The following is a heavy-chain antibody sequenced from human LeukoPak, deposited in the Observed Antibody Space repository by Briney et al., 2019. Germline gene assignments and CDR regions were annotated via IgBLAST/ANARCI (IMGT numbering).Heavy chain of an antibody. D-gene: IGHD3-10*01. Sequence: ASVKVSCKASGYTFTSHFMHWVRQAPGQGLEWMGIINPRGGSTSYTQKFQGRVTMTRDTSKNQFSLKLSSVTAADTAVYYCARDLSYGSGSYYISSANWFDPWGQGTLVTVSS. CDR1: GYTFTSHF. V-gene: IGHV1-46*01. J-gene: IGHJ5*02. CDR3: ARDLSYGSGSYYISSANWFDP. CDR2: INPRGGST.